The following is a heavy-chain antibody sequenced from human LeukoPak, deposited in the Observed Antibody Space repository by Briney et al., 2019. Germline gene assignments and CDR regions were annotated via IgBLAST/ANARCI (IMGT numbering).Heavy chain of an antibody. CDR1: GFTFSSYS. D-gene: IGHD3-16*02. Sequence: PGGSLRLSCAASGFTFSSYSMNWVRQAPGKGLEWGSAMSNSSSYIYYADSVKGRFTISRDNDKTSLYLQMNSLRAEDTAVYYCARDPTFGGVLASGYWGQGTLVTVSS. CDR3: ARDPTFGGVLASGY. CDR2: MSNSSSYI. V-gene: IGHV3-21*01. J-gene: IGHJ4*02.